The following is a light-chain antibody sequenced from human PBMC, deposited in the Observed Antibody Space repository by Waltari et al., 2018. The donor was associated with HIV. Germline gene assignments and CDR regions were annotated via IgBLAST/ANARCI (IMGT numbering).Light chain of an antibody. Sequence: QSALTQPPSASGSPGRSVTISCTGTSSDVGGYKYVSWYQQHPGKAPKLMIYDVSKRPSGVPDRFSGSKSGNTASLTVSGLQAEDEADYYCSSYAGSNNWVVFGGGTKLTVL. CDR2: DVS. CDR1: SSDVGGYKY. J-gene: IGLJ2*01. V-gene: IGLV2-8*01. CDR3: SSYAGSNNWVV.